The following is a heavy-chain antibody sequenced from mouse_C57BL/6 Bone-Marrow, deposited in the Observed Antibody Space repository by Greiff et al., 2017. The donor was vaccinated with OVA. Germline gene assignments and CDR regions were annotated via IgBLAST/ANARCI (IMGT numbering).Heavy chain of an antibody. CDR3: ARGASLWGYFDV. V-gene: IGHV1-64*01. J-gene: IGHJ1*03. CDR1: GYTFTSYW. D-gene: IGHD1-1*02. CDR2: IHPNSGST. Sequence: VKLMESGAELVKPGASVKLSCKASGYTFTSYWMHWVKQRPGQGLEWIGMIHPNSGSTNYNEKFKSKATLTVDKSSSTAYMQLSSLTSEDSAVYYCARGASLWGYFDVWGTGTTVTVSS.